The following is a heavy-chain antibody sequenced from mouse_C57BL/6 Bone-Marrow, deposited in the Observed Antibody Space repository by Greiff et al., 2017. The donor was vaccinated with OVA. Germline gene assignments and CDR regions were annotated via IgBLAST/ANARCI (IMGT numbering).Heavy chain of an antibody. D-gene: IGHD1-1*01. CDR3: ALHYYGSSPLFDY. V-gene: IGHV1-52*01. J-gene: IGHJ2*01. Sequence: VQLQQPGAELVRPGSSVKLSCKASGYTFTSYWMHWVKQRPIQGLEWIGNIDPSDSETHYNQKFKDKATLTVDKSSSTAYMQLSSLTSEDSAVYYCALHYYGSSPLFDYWGQGTTLTVSS. CDR2: IDPSDSET. CDR1: GYTFTSYW.